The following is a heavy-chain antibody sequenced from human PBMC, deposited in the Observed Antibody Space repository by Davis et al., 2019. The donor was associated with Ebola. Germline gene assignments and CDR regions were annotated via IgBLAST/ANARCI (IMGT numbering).Heavy chain of an antibody. D-gene: IGHD3-3*01. CDR3: AKSGLSFGVVKYHYGMDV. CDR1: GFTFSSYA. J-gene: IGHJ6*04. V-gene: IGHV3-23*01. Sequence: GGSLRLSCAASGFTFSSYAMTWVRQAPGKGLERVSAISGSGGSTYYADSVKGRFTISRDNSKKTLYLQMNSLRAKDTAVYYCAKSGLSFGVVKYHYGMDVWGKGTTVTVSS. CDR2: ISGSGGST.